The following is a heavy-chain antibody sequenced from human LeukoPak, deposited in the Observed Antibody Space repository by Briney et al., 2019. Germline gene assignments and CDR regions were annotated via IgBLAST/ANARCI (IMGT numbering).Heavy chain of an antibody. CDR3: ARATRESSGWPFDY. Sequence: GGSLRLSCAASGFTFSSYSMNWVRQAPGKGLEWVSSISSSSSYMYYADSVKGRFTISRDNAKNSLYLQMNSLRAEDTAVYYCARATRESSGWPFDYWGQGTLVTVSS. D-gene: IGHD6-19*01. CDR1: GFTFSSYS. V-gene: IGHV3-21*01. CDR2: ISSSSSYM. J-gene: IGHJ4*02.